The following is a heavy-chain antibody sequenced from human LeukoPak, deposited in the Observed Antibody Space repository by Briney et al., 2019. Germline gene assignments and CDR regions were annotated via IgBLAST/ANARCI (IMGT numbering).Heavy chain of an antibody. CDR1: GGSISSYY. Sequence: SETLSLTCTVSGGSISSYYWSWIRQPPGKEREWIGYIYYSGSTNYNPSLKSRVTISVDTSKNQFSLKLSSVTAADTAVYYCARDKEAGTFDYWGQGTLVTVSS. CDR3: ARDKEAGTFDY. CDR2: IYYSGST. D-gene: IGHD6-19*01. J-gene: IGHJ4*02. V-gene: IGHV4-59*01.